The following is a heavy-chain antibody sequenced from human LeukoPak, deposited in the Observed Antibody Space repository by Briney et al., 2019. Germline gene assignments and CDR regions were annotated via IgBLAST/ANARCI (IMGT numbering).Heavy chain of an antibody. CDR1: GGSISTSYY. Sequence: SETLSLTCTVSGGSISTSYYWGWIRQPPGEGLEWIGSIYYSGTTYYNPSLKSRVTISVDTSKNQFSLKLISVTAADTAVYYCARSSNGVSRFDYWGQGTLVTVSS. CDR3: ARSSNGVSRFDY. J-gene: IGHJ4*02. D-gene: IGHD2-8*01. CDR2: IYYSGTT. V-gene: IGHV4-39*01.